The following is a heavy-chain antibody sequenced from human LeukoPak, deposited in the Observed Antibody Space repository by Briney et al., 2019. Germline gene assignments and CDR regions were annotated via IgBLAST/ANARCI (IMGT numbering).Heavy chain of an antibody. V-gene: IGHV3-15*01. CDR1: GFTFSNAW. D-gene: IGHD1-26*01. CDR3: TSGAPRAYSGSYSNC. CDR2: IKSKTDGGTT. Sequence: GGSLRLSCAASGFTFSNAWMSWVRQAPGKGLEWVGRIKSKTDGGTTDYAAPVKGRFTISRDDSQNTLYLQMNSLKLRITDVYYDTSGAPRAYSGSYSNCWGQGTLVTVSS. J-gene: IGHJ4*02.